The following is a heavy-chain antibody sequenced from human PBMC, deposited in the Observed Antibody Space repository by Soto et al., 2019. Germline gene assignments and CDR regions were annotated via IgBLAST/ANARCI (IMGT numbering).Heavy chain of an antibody. Sequence: QVQLQESGPGLVKPSQTLSLTCTVSGDSINNGDYYWSWVRHHPVKGLEWIGYIYYSGATSYNPSLKGRVTISLDTSENHFSLRLSSVAAADTAVYYCSREGYNYNGMDVWGQGTTVTVSS. CDR1: GDSINNGDYY. CDR2: IYYSGAT. J-gene: IGHJ6*02. V-gene: IGHV4-31*03. CDR3: SREGYNYNGMDV.